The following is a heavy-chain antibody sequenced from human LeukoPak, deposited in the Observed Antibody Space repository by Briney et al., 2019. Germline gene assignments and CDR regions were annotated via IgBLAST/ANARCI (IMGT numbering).Heavy chain of an antibody. D-gene: IGHD5-18*01. CDR1: GGSFSGYY. CDR3: AREAMYSYGNNFDY. CDR2: INHSGST. J-gene: IGHJ4*02. V-gene: IGHV4-34*01. Sequence: PSETLSLTCAVYGGSFSGYYWSWIRQPPGKGLEWIGEINHSGSTNYNPSLKSRVTISVDTSKNQFSLKLSSVTAADTAVYHCAREAMYSYGNNFDYWGQGTLVTVSS.